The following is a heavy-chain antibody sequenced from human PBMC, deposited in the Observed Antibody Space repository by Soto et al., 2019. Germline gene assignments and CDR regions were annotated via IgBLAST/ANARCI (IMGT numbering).Heavy chain of an antibody. D-gene: IGHD1-7*01. J-gene: IGHJ5*01. CDR2: ISGSGGNT. CDR1: GFSFIPNA. CDR3: AKGRRRWNYFDS. Sequence: DVQLLESVGGAVQPGGSLRLSCVASGFSFIPNAMSWVRQAPGKGLAWVSGISGSGGNTDYAESVRGRSTIYRENPKNTLYLQMSSLRVEDKAVYYCAKGRRRWNYFDSWGQGTLVTVSS. V-gene: IGHV3-23*01.